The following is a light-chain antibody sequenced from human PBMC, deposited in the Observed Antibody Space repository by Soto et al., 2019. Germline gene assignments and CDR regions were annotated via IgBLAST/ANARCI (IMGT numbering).Light chain of an antibody. V-gene: IGKV1-5*03. J-gene: IGKJ4*01. CDR1: QSISTW. Sequence: DILMTQSPSTLSASVGDRVTITCRASQSISTWLAWYQQKPGKAPKLLIYKASSLEGGVPSRFSGSGSGTEFNITVSSLRPDDFATYYCQQYNTYPLTFGGGTTVEIK. CDR2: KAS. CDR3: QQYNTYPLT.